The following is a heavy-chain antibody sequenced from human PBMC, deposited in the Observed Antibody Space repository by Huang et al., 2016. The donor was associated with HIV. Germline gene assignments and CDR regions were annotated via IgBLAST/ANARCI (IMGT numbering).Heavy chain of an antibody. Sequence: VESGGRSVQPGGSIKLSCVGSTFTFGAYWMSWVRQPPGKGLGWVDNSKQEESEKYYVDSVKGRFNISRDNARKVLFLEMDNLRVEDTAMYFCATKTAGMDIWGQGTTVTVSS. CDR3: ATKTAGMDI. V-gene: IGHV3-7*01. CDR2: SKQEESEK. J-gene: IGHJ6*02. D-gene: IGHD1-7*01. CDR1: TFTFGAYW.